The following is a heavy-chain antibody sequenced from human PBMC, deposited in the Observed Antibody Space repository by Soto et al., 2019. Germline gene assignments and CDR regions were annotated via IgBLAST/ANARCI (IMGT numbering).Heavy chain of an antibody. J-gene: IGHJ6*02. Sequence: ASVKVSCKASGYSFTSYAIYWVRQAPGQRLEWMGWINAGNGNTKYSQKFQGRVTITSDTSASTAYMGLSSLRSEDTAVYFCARGVENIVVVLDVFGYYGMDVWGQGTRVTVSS. D-gene: IGHD2-2*01. CDR3: ARGVENIVVVLDVFGYYGMDV. CDR1: GYSFTSYA. CDR2: INAGNGNT. V-gene: IGHV1-3*01.